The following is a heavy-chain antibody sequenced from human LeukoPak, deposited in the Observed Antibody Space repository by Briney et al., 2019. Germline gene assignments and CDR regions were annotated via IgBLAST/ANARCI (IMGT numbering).Heavy chain of an antibody. CDR1: GFTFSSYW. D-gene: IGHD3-3*02. CDR2: IKQDGSEK. V-gene: IGHV3-7*01. J-gene: IGHJ4*02. CDR3: ARELIVGFLEWLIDY. Sequence: GGSLRLSCAASGFTFSSYWMSWVRQAPGKGLKWVANIKQDGSEKYYVDSVKGRFTISRDNAKNSLYLQMNSLRAEDTAVYYCARELIVGFLEWLIDYWGQGTLVTVSS.